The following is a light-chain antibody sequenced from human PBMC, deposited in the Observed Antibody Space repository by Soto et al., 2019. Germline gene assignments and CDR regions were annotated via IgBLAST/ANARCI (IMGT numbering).Light chain of an antibody. CDR2: GAS. J-gene: IGKJ2*01. CDR3: QQRDYWHRT. CDR1: QSVGSY. Sequence: EIVLTQSPATLSLSPGERATLSCRASQSVGSYLAWYQHKPGQAPRLLIYGASNRATDIPGRLSGRGSGTDFTLAISGLESGASSVYDCQQRDYWHRTVGQGTKLDIK. V-gene: IGKV3-11*01.